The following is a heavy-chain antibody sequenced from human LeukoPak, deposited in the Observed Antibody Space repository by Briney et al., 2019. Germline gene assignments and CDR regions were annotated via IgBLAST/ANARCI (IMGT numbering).Heavy chain of an antibody. CDR3: AKGLRPSFTSDVFGI. Sequence: PGGSLRLSCSASRFTFSTYSMSWVCQAPRKGLEWVSAISGRGGNTYYVDSVKGRFTISRDNSKSTLFFQLDNVRAEDTAFYYCAKGLRPSFTSDVFGIWGQGTLVTV. CDR2: ISGRGGNT. CDR1: RFTFSTYS. V-gene: IGHV3-23*01. J-gene: IGHJ3*02. D-gene: IGHD2/OR15-2a*01.